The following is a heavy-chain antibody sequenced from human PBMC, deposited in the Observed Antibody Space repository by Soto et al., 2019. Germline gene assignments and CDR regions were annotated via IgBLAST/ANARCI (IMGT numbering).Heavy chain of an antibody. Sequence: QVQLVQSGAEVKKPGSSVKVSCKASGGTFSSYAISWVRQAPGQGLEWMGGIIPIFGTANYAQKFQGRVTITADKSTISAYMELSSLRSEDTAVYYCAREPIYDFWSGYSPYYYGMDVWGQGTTVTVSS. V-gene: IGHV1-69*06. D-gene: IGHD3-3*01. J-gene: IGHJ6*02. CDR2: IIPIFGTA. CDR1: GGTFSSYA. CDR3: AREPIYDFWSGYSPYYYGMDV.